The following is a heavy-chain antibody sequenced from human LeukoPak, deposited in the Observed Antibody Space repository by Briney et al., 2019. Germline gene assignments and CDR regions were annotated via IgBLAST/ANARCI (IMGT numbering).Heavy chain of an antibody. J-gene: IGHJ4*02. Sequence: GGSLRLSCTASGFTFGDYAMNWVRQAPGKGLEWVGFIRSKAYGETTEYAASVKGRLTISRDNSKSIAYLQMNSLKTEDTALYYCTRIGYRYYFDYGGQGTLVTVSA. CDR3: TRIGYRYYFDY. CDR1: GFTFGDYA. V-gene: IGHV3-49*04. CDR2: IRSKAYGETT. D-gene: IGHD6-13*01.